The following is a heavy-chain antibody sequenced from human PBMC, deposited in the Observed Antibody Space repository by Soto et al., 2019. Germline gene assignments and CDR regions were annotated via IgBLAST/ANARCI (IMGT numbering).Heavy chain of an antibody. J-gene: IGHJ6*02. CDR2: ISYDGSNK. D-gene: IGHD6-6*01. CDR1: GFTFSSYG. V-gene: IGHV3-30*03. Sequence: GGSLRLSCAAAGFTFSSYGMHWVRQAPGKGLEWVAVISYDGSNKYYADSVKGRFTISRDNSKNTLYLQMNSLRAEDTAVYYCAVSHSSSSLGMDVWGQGTTVTVSS. CDR3: AVSHSSSSLGMDV.